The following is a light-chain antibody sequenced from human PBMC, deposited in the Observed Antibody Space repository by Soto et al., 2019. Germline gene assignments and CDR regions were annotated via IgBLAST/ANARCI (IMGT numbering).Light chain of an antibody. CDR2: VDSDGTH. Sequence: QPVLTQSPSASASLGASVTFTCTLSSGHINYAIAWHQQQPDKGPRFLMKVDSDGTHIRGDEIPDRFSGSSSGAERYLTISSLQSDDDADYYCQTWGTGIPAFGGGTKLTVL. CDR3: QTWGTGIPA. J-gene: IGLJ2*01. CDR1: SGHINYA. V-gene: IGLV4-69*01.